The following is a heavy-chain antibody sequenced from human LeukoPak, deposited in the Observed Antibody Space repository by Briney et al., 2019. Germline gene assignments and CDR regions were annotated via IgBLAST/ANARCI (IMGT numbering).Heavy chain of an antibody. J-gene: IGHJ6*02. CDR1: GGSISSYY. V-gene: IGHV4-4*07. CDR3: ARCDFWSGYYGYSDMDV. Sequence: SETLSLTCTVSGGSISSYYWSWIRQPAGKGLEGIGRIYTSGSTNYNPSLKSRVTMSVDTSKNQFSLKLSSVTAADTAVYYCARCDFWSGYYGYSDMDVWGQGTTVTVSS. D-gene: IGHD3-3*01. CDR2: IYTSGST.